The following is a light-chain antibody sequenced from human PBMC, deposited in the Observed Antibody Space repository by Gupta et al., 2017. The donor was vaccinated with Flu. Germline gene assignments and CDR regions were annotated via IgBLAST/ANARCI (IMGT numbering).Light chain of an antibody. Sequence: IVLTQFPATLSLSPGERATLSCRASQSVRNYLAWYQQKPGQAPRLLFYDASKRATGIPARFSGTGSGTDFTLTISSLEPEDFAVYYCQQRSYWPLTFGGGTKVEIK. CDR1: QSVRNY. V-gene: IGKV3-11*01. J-gene: IGKJ4*01. CDR2: DAS. CDR3: QQRSYWPLT.